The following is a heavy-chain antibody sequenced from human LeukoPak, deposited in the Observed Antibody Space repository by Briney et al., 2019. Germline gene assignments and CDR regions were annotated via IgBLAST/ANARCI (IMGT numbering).Heavy chain of an antibody. CDR1: GFSFSSFA. V-gene: IGHV3-23*01. CDR2: LSGSGGRT. Sequence: GGSLRLSCAASGFSFSSFAMSWVRQVPGKGLEWVSGLSGSGGRTDYADSVKGRFTISRDNSNNTLYLQMNSLRVEDTAVYYCAKSRTDYWGSGSYVGGFDRWGQGALVTVSS. D-gene: IGHD3-10*01. CDR3: AKSRTDYWGSGSYVGGFDR. J-gene: IGHJ5*02.